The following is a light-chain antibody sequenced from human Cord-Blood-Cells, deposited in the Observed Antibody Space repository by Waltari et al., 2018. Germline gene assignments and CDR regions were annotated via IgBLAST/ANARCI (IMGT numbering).Light chain of an antibody. Sequence: QSALTQPASVSGSPGQSITISCTGTSSDVGSYNLVSWYQQHPGKAPKLIIYEGSKRPSGVSKRFSGPKSGNTASLTISGLQAEDGADYYCCSYAGSSTWVFGGGTKLTVL. J-gene: IGLJ3*02. CDR1: SSDVGSYNL. CDR3: CSYAGSSTWV. CDR2: EGS. V-gene: IGLV2-23*01.